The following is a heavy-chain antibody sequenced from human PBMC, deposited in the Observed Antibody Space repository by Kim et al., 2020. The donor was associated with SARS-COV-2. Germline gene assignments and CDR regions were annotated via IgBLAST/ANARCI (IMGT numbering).Heavy chain of an antibody. CDR2: GDSV. V-gene: IGHV3-11*01. D-gene: IGHD5-12*01. CDR3: ARIYDGGDY. J-gene: IGHJ4*02. Sequence: GDSVYYADAVKGRFTISRDNAKNSLYLQVNSLRADDTAVYYCARIYDGGDYWGQGTLVTVSS.